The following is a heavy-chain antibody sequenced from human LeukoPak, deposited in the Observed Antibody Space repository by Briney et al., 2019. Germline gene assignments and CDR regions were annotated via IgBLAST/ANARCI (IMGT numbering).Heavy chain of an antibody. Sequence: PSETLSLTCTVSGYSISSGYYWGWIRQPPGKGLEWIGNIYHSGSTYYNPSLKSRVTISVDTSKNQFSLKLSSVTAADTAVYYCARPWTYPRGPFDPWGQGTLVTVSS. CDR3: ARPWTYPRGPFDP. J-gene: IGHJ5*02. CDR1: GYSISSGYY. D-gene: IGHD3/OR15-3a*01. CDR2: IYHSGST. V-gene: IGHV4-38-2*02.